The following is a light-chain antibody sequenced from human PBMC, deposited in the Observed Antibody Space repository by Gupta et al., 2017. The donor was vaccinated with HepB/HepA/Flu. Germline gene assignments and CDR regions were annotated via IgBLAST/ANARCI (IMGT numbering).Light chain of an antibody. Sequence: IVLTQSPGTLSLSPGERATLSCRASQSVSSSYLAWYQQKPGQAPRLLIYGASSRATGIPDRVSGSGSGTDFTLTISRLEPEDFAVYYCQQYGSSPTFGQGTRLEIK. CDR1: QSVSSSY. V-gene: IGKV3-20*01. J-gene: IGKJ5*01. CDR2: GAS. CDR3: QQYGSSPT.